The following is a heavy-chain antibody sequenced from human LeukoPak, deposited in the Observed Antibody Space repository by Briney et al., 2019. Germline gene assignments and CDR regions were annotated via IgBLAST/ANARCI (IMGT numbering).Heavy chain of an antibody. CDR2: IWYDGSNK. J-gene: IGHJ4*02. V-gene: IGHV3-33*01. CDR3: ARGQRSSGWYERFDY. CDR1: GFTFSSYG. Sequence: GGSLRLSCAASGFTFSSYGMHWVRQAPGKGLEWVAAIWYDGSNKYYADSVKGRFTISRDNSKNTLYLQMNSLRAEDTAVYYCARGQRSSGWYERFDYWGQGTLVTVSS. D-gene: IGHD6-19*01.